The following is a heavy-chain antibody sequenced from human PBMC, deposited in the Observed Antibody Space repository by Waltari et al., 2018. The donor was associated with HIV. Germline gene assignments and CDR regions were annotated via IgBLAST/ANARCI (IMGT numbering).Heavy chain of an antibody. D-gene: IGHD2-15*01. Sequence: EMQLLQSGGGLVQPGGSLRLSCVASVSTFSPYALPWVRQAPGRGLEWISSLYRELDAYYADSVKGRFIISRDDSKNTLYLQLNNLTSDDTAIYYCAKELLLFPDCFDIWGQGALVTVSS. CDR1: VSTFSPYA. CDR2: LYRELDA. CDR3: AKELLLFPDCFDI. J-gene: IGHJ4*02. V-gene: IGHV3-23*01.